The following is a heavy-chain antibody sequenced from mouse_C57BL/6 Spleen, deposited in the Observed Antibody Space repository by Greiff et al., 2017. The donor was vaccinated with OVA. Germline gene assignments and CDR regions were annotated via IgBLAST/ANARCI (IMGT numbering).Heavy chain of an antibody. CDR2: INPGSGGT. D-gene: IGHD1-1*01. V-gene: IGHV1-54*01. CDR3: ARSGRVVGGGAMDY. Sequence: VQLQQSGAELVRPGTSVKVSCKASGYAFTNYLIEWVKQRPGQGLEWIGVINPGSGGTNYNEKFKGKATLTADKSSSTAYMQLSSLTSEDSAVYFCARSGRVVGGGAMDYWGQGTSVTVAS. CDR1: GYAFTNYL. J-gene: IGHJ4*01.